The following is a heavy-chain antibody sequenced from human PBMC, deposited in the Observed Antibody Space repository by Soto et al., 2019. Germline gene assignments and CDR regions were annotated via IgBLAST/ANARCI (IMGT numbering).Heavy chain of an antibody. CDR2: IHHSGSI. J-gene: IGHJ6*02. V-gene: IGHV4-30-4*08. CDR1: GASISSDYYH. D-gene: IGHD2-21*02. Sequence: SETLSLTCTVSGASISSDYYHWTWIRQSPGKGLEWIGYIHHSGSILYNPSLKSRVTISVDTSKNQFSLHLTSVTAADTAVYFCVREDDGGDSLDVWGQGTTVTVSS. CDR3: VREDDGGDSLDV.